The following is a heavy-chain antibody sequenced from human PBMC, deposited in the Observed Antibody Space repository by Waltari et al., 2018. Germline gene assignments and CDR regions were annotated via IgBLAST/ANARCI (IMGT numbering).Heavy chain of an antibody. V-gene: IGHV3-74*01. CDR3: ARTQEGGYDGTIDY. J-gene: IGHJ4*02. D-gene: IGHD5-12*01. CDR2: INSDGSST. CDR1: GFTFSSSW. Sequence: EVQLVESGGGLVQPGGSLRLSCAASGFTFSSSWMPWVRQAPGKGLGWVSRINSDGSSTSYADSVKGRFTISRDNAKNTLYLQMNSLRAEDTAVYYCARTQEGGYDGTIDYWGQGTLVTVSS.